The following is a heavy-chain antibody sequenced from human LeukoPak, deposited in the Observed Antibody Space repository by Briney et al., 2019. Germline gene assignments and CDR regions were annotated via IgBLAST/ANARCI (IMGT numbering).Heavy chain of an antibody. V-gene: IGHV1-69*05. CDR3: ASSLGYDFWSGYSVYYFDY. CDR2: IIRIFGTA. CDR1: GGTFSSYA. Sequence: SVKVSCKASGGTFSSYAISWVRQAPGQGLEWMGGIIRIFGTANYAQKFQGRVTITTDESTSTAYMELSSLRSEDTSVYYCASSLGYDFWSGYSVYYFDYWGQGTLVTVSS. J-gene: IGHJ4*02. D-gene: IGHD3-3*01.